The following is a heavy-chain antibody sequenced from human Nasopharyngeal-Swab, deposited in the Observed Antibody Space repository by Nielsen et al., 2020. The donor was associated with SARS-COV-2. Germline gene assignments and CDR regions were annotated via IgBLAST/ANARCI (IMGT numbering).Heavy chain of an antibody. CDR1: GGTFSSYA. J-gene: IGHJ4*02. Sequence: SVQVSCKASGGTFSSYALSWVRQAPGQGLEWMGGIIPIFGTANYAQKFQGRVTITADESTSTAYMELSSLRSEDTAVYYCARGEGSYTRSFDYWGRGTLVTVSS. D-gene: IGHD1-26*01. V-gene: IGHV1-69*13. CDR2: IIPIFGTA. CDR3: ARGEGSYTRSFDY.